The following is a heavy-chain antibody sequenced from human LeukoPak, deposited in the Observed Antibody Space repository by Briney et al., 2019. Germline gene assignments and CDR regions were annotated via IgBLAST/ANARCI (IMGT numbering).Heavy chain of an antibody. Sequence: GESLKISCKGSGYSFSNFWIVWVRQMPGKGLEWLGIISPGDSDTRYNPSFQGQDTISADRSISTAYLQWSSLKASDTAMYYCARHETGPYFDYWGQGTLVTVSS. CDR3: ARHETGPYFDY. D-gene: IGHD1-1*01. CDR1: GYSFSNFW. CDR2: ISPGDSDT. J-gene: IGHJ4*02. V-gene: IGHV5-51*01.